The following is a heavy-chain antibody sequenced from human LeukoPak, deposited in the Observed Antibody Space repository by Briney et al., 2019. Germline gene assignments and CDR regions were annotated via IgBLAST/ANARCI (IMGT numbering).Heavy chain of an antibody. D-gene: IGHD2-2*01. Sequence: SGPTLVKPTQTLTLTCTFSGFSLSTSGMCVSWIRQPPGKALEWLARIDWDDDKYYSTSLETRLTISKHTSKNQVVLTMTNMDPVDTATYYCARTDCSSTSCPFDYWGQGTLVTVSS. J-gene: IGHJ4*02. V-gene: IGHV2-70*11. CDR3: ARTDCSSTSCPFDY. CDR2: IDWDDDK. CDR1: GFSLSTSGMC.